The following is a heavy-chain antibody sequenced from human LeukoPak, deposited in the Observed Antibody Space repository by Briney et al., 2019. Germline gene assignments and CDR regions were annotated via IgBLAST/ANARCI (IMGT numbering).Heavy chain of an antibody. CDR3: AREGEYYSESGNLVDASDV. Sequence: ASVKVSCKASGGTFTHYVISWVRQAPGQGLEWMGGIAPISGTPLYSQRFQGRVTISADTSTNTAYMEMGSVTSEDTAVYYCAREGEYYSESGNLVDASDVWGQGTMVIVSA. CDR2: IAPISGTP. D-gene: IGHD3-10*01. J-gene: IGHJ3*01. CDR1: GGTFTHYV. V-gene: IGHV1-69*06.